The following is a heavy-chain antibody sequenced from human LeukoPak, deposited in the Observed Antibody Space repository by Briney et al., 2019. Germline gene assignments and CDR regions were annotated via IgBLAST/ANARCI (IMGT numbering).Heavy chain of an antibody. CDR3: AKDRVAEELAFDY. D-gene: IGHD2-15*01. CDR2: INSDGSST. Sequence: GGSLRLSCVASGVPFSNAWMNWVRQAPGKGLEWVGRINSDGSSTSYADSVKGRFTISRDNAKNTLYLQMNSLRAEDTAVYYCAKDRVAEELAFDYWGQGILVTVSS. V-gene: IGHV3-74*01. J-gene: IGHJ4*02. CDR1: GVPFSNAW.